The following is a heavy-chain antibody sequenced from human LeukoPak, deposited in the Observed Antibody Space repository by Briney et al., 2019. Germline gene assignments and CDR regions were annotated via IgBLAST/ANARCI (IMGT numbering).Heavy chain of an antibody. D-gene: IGHD3-22*01. CDR1: GYTFTSYG. Sequence: SVKVSCKASGYTFTSYGISWVRQAPGQGLEWMGGIIPIFGTANYAQKFQGRVTITTDESTSTAYMELSSLRSEDTAVYYCARTYYDSSGLDYWGQGTLVTVSS. CDR3: ARTYYDSSGLDY. CDR2: IIPIFGTA. V-gene: IGHV1-69*05. J-gene: IGHJ4*02.